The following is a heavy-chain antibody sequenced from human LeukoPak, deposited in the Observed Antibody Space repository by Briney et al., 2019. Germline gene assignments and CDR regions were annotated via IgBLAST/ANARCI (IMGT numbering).Heavy chain of an antibody. J-gene: IGHJ2*01. CDR3: AREEHYRRYFAL. V-gene: IGHV3-53*01. D-gene: IGHD3-16*02. Sequence: GSLRLSCTASGFTVSSNYMSWVRQAPGKGLEWVSVSYSGGSSYYADSVKGRFTISRDNSKNTLYLQMNTLRAEDTAVYFCAREEHYRRYFALWGRGTLVTVSS. CDR1: GFTVSSNY. CDR2: SYSGGSS.